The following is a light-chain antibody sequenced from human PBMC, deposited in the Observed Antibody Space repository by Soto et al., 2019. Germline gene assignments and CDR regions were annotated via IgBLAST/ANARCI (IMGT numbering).Light chain of an antibody. CDR1: RSVSSN. J-gene: IGKJ4*01. CDR3: QHHSDWPPRLT. V-gene: IGKV3-11*01. Sequence: EIVLTQSPATLSLSPGERATLSCRASRSVSSNLAWYQQKPGQAPRLLIYDASYRATGIPARFSGSGSGTDLALTISSLGPEDFAVSYCQHHSDWPPRLTFGGGTKVEIK. CDR2: DAS.